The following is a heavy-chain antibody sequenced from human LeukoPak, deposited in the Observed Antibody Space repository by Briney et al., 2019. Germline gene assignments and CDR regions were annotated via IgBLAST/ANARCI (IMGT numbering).Heavy chain of an antibody. CDR1: GGTFSSYA. Sequence: GSSVKVSCKASGGTFSSYAISWVRQAPGQGLEWMGGIIPIFGTANYAQKFQGRVTITTDESTSTAYMELSSLRSEDTAVYYCARGRGGDFWSGTEFDYWGQGTLVTVSS. J-gene: IGHJ4*02. V-gene: IGHV1-69*05. CDR2: IIPIFGTA. CDR3: ARGRGGDFWSGTEFDY. D-gene: IGHD3-3*01.